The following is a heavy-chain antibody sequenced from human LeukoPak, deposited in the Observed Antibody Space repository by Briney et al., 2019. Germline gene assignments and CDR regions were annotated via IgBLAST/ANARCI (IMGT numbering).Heavy chain of an antibody. D-gene: IGHD3-10*01. Sequence: SVKVSCKASGGTFSSYAISWVRQAPGQGLEWMGGIIPIFGTADYAQKFQGRVTITADESTSTAYMDLSSLRSEDTAVYYCARDPSMVRGENTPYFDYWGQGTLVTVSS. J-gene: IGHJ4*02. CDR1: GGTFSSYA. CDR3: ARDPSMVRGENTPYFDY. V-gene: IGHV1-69*13. CDR2: IIPIFGTA.